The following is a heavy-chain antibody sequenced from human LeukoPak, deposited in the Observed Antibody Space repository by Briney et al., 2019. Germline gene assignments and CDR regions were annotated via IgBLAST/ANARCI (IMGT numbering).Heavy chain of an antibody. V-gene: IGHV4-34*01. Sequence: SSETPSLTCAVYGGSFSGYYWSWIRQPPGKGLEWIGEINHSGSTNYNPSLKSRVTISVDTSKNQFSLKLSSVTAADTAVYYCARGPQYCTNGVCPFDYWGQGTLVTVSS. J-gene: IGHJ4*02. D-gene: IGHD2-8*01. CDR1: GGSFSGYY. CDR3: ARGPQYCTNGVCPFDY. CDR2: INHSGST.